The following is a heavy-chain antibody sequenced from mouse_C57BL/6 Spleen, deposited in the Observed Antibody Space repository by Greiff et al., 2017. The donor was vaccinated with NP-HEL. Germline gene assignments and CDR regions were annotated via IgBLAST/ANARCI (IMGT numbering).Heavy chain of an antibody. J-gene: IGHJ4*01. CDR2: IDPENGDT. CDR3: TTSTMVTS. CDR1: GFNIKDDY. D-gene: IGHD2-2*01. V-gene: IGHV14-4*01. Sequence: VQLQQSGAELVRPGASVKLSCTASGFNIKDDYMHWVKQRPEQGLEWIGWIDPENGDTEYASKFQGKATITADTSSNTAYLQLSSLTSEDTAVYYCTTSTMVTSWGQGTSVTVSS.